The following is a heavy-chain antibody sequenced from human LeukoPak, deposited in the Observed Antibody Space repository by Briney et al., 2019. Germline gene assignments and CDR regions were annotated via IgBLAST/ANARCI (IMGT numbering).Heavy chain of an antibody. V-gene: IGHV1-69*02. D-gene: IGHD6-13*01. CDR2: IIPILGIA. Sequence: AASVKVSCKASGGTFSSYTISWVRQAPGQGLEWMGRIIPILGIANYAQKFQGRVTITVDKSTSTAYMELSSLRSEDTAVYYCARHDETGYSSSWYEYWGQGTLVTVSS. CDR3: ARHDETGYSSSWYEY. J-gene: IGHJ4*02. CDR1: GGTFSSYT.